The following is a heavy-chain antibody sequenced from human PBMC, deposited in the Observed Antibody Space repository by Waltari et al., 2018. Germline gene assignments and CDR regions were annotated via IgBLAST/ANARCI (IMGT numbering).Heavy chain of an antibody. CDR2: TYYRSRWYN. V-gene: IGHV6-1*01. J-gene: IGHJ4*02. Sequence: QVQLQPSGPGLVKPSQTLSPTCAISGASVPSKTAAWNWTRQSPSRGLEWLGRTYYRSRWYNNYAVSVKSRITINQDTPKNQFSLQLSSVSLEDTAVYYCARDPPDGYTYFDYWGQGTLVTVSS. CDR3: ARDPPDGYTYFDY. CDR1: GASVPSKTAA. D-gene: IGHD3-16*01.